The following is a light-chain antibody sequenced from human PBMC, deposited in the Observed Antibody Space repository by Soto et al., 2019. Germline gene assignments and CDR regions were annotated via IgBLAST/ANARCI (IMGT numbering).Light chain of an antibody. CDR3: SSYTGSNDVV. J-gene: IGLJ2*01. CDR2: DVN. Sequence: QSVLTQPRSVSGSPGQSVTISCTGTSSDVGGYNYVSWYQQYPGKAPKPMIYDVNKRPSGVPDRFSGSKSGTTASLTVSGLQAEDEADYYCSSYTGSNDVVFGGGTKLTVL. V-gene: IGLV2-11*01. CDR1: SSDVGGYNY.